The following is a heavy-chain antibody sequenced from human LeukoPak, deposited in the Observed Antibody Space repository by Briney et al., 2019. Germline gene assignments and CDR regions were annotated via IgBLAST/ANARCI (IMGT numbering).Heavy chain of an antibody. D-gene: IGHD5-12*01. CDR1: GFTFSSYG. CDR3: ARVGGYSGYDLSYYHFDY. V-gene: IGHV3-30*03. CDR2: ISYDGSNK. Sequence: PGGSLRLSCAASGFTFSSYGMHWVRQAPGKGLEWVAVISYDGSNKYYADSVKGRFTISRDNAKNSLYLQMNSPRAEDTAVYYCARVGGYSGYDLSYYHFDYWGQGTLVTVSS. J-gene: IGHJ4*02.